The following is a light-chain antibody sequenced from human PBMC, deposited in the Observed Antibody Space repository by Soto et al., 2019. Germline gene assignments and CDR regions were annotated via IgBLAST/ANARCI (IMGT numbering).Light chain of an antibody. CDR1: QSISSW. CDR3: HQYNSYSRT. CDR2: KAS. V-gene: IGKV1-5*03. J-gene: IGKJ1*01. Sequence: DIQMTQSPSTLSASVGDRVTITCRASQSISSWLAWYQQKPGKAPKLLIYKASSLESGVPSRFSGSGSGTEFTLTISSLQPDDFATYYCHQYNSYSRTFGQGTKVELK.